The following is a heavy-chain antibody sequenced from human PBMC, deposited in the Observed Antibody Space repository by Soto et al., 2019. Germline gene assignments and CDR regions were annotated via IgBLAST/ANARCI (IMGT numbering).Heavy chain of an antibody. D-gene: IGHD1-26*01. CDR2: IFSNDEK. J-gene: IGHJ4*02. CDR1: GFSLSNGRVG. V-gene: IGHV2-26*01. Sequence: SGPTLVNPTETLTLTCTVSGFSLSNGRVGVSWIRQPPGKALEWLAHIFSNDEKSYSTSLKSRLSISRDSSKSQVVLTMTNMDPVDTATYYCSRMRGGSYIYYFDDWGPGTLVTVSS. CDR3: SRMRGGSYIYYFDD.